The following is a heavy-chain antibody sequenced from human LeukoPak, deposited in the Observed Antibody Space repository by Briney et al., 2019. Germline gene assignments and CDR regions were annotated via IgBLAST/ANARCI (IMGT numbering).Heavy chain of an antibody. CDR1: GGSISSYY. J-gene: IGHJ6*02. Sequence: SETLSLTCTVSGGSISSYYWSWIRQPPGKGLEWIGEINHSGSTNYNPSLKSRVTISVDTSKNQFSLKLSSVTAADTAVYYCARDRYSSQYYYYYGMDVWGQGTTVTVSS. CDR3: ARDRYSSQYYYYYGMDV. V-gene: IGHV4-34*01. D-gene: IGHD6-13*01. CDR2: INHSGST.